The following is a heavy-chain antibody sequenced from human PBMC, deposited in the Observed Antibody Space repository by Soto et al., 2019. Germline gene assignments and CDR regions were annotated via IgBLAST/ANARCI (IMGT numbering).Heavy chain of an antibody. D-gene: IGHD1-1*01. CDR3: ARLNREDWNPFYYFDY. J-gene: IGHJ4*02. CDR2: IYYSGST. Sequence: LSLTCTSSGGSISRSSYCWGWMRQPPGKGLEWIGSIYYSGSTNYNPSLKSRVTISVDTSKNQFSLKLSSVTAADTAVYYCARLNREDWNPFYYFDYWGQGTLVTVSS. CDR1: GGSISRSSYC. V-gene: IGHV4-39*07.